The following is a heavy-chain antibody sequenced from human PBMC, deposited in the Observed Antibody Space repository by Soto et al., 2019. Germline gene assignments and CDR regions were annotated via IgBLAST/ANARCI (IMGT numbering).Heavy chain of an antibody. CDR2: VGVSGATT. CDR3: AKFRAGLGSQTDS. Sequence: EVQLLESGGNLVQPGGSLRLSCAASGFTFSSYAMSWVRQAPGKGLEWVSTVGVSGATTYYTDSVKGRFTISRDNSNNTLFLQMHSRRAEDTAIYDCAKFRAGLGSQTDSWGQGTLVTVSS. CDR1: GFTFSSYA. J-gene: IGHJ4*02. V-gene: IGHV3-23*01. D-gene: IGHD3-10*01.